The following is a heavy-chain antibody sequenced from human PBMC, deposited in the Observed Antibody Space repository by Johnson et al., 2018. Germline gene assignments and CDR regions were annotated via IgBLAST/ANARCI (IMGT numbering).Heavy chain of an antibody. J-gene: IGHJ6*03. D-gene: IGHD3-16*01. CDR3: AGDRRGTFGPNYMDV. CDR2: IYYSGST. V-gene: IGHV4-59*01. CDR1: GGSISSYY. Sequence: QVQLQESGPGLVKPSETLSLTCTVSGGSISSYYWSWIRQPPGKGLEWIGYIYYSGSTNYNPSLKSRVTISVDTSKNQFSLKLSSVTAADTAVYYWAGDRRGTFGPNYMDVWGKGTTVTVSS.